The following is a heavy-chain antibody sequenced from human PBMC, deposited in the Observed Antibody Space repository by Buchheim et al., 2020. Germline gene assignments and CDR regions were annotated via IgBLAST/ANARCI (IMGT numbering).Heavy chain of an antibody. J-gene: IGHJ4*02. CDR2: ISGSGATT. CDR3: AKGSRGYTNYYFDY. Sequence: EVQLVDSGGGLVQPGESLRLSCAASGFSFNGYAMSWVRQAPGKGLEWVSSISGSGATTFNADSVKGRFTISRDNSKNMLYLQMNSLRAEDTAVYFCAKGSRGYTNYYFDYWGQGTL. V-gene: IGHV3-23*04. CDR1: GFSFNGYA. D-gene: IGHD4-11*01.